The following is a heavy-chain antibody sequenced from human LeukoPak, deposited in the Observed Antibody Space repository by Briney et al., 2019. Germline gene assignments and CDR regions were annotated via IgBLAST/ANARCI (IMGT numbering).Heavy chain of an antibody. Sequence: PGGSLRLSCAVSGFTFGDDYMSWIRQPPGQGLEWIGEIHRDGRTRYNPSLKSRVTMSMDYSKNQFSLSVTSVTAADTAIYYCGKTDIYFNPIDYWGPGSLVTVSS. V-gene: IGHV4-34*08. CDR2: IHRDGRT. J-gene: IGHJ4*02. D-gene: IGHD3-9*01. CDR3: GKTDIYFNPIDY. CDR1: GFTFGDDY.